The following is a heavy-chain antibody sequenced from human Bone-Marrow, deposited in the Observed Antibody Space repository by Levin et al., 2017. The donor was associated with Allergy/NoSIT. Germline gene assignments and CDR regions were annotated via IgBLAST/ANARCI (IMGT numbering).Heavy chain of an antibody. CDR3: AKDITGKPYFFDS. J-gene: IGHJ4*02. CDR2: ISASGEST. CDR1: GFSFSTYA. V-gene: IGHV3-23*01. Sequence: LSLTCAASGFSFSTYAMNWVRQAPGKGLEWVSGISASGESTYYADAVTGRFTISRDTSKNTVHLQMNSLRAEDTAMYYCAKDITGKPYFFDSWGQGTLVTVSS. D-gene: IGHD1-20*01.